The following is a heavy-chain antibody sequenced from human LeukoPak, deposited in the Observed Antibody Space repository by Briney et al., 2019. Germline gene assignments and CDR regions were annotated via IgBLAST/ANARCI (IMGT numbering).Heavy chain of an antibody. V-gene: IGHV4-30-2*06. CDR1: GGSVSSGGIS. CDR2: IFHSGST. Sequence: SETLSLTCAVSGGSVSSGGISWTWIRQSPGMGLEWIGYIFHSGSTYYNPSLKSRLTISLDTSKNQFSLKLNSVTAADTAVYYCARHYGPWGQGTLVTVSS. CDR3: ARHYGP. D-gene: IGHD3-16*01. J-gene: IGHJ5*02.